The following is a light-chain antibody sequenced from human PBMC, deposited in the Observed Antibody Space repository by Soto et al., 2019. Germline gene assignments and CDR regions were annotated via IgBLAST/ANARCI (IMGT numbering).Light chain of an antibody. CDR2: GAS. CDR3: QQYNNWPGWT. Sequence: VMTQAPATLSVSPGEGATLSCRASQTVNNNVAWYQLKDGQVPRLLIYGASTRATGIPARFSGSGSGTEFTLTISSLQSEDFAVYYCQQYNNWPGWTFGQGTKVDI. CDR1: QTVNNN. V-gene: IGKV3-15*01. J-gene: IGKJ1*01.